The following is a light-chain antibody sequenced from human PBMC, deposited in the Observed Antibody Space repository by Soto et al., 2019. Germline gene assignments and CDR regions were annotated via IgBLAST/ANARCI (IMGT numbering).Light chain of an antibody. CDR3: SLYTSDNTYV. CDR1: SSDVGGYNY. CDR2: EVS. J-gene: IGLJ1*01. Sequence: QSVLTQPASVSGSPGQSITISCTGTSSDVGGYNYVSWYQLHPGKAPKLMVYEVSNRPSGVSNRFSGSKSGNTASLTISGLQTADEANYFCSLYTSDNTYVFGAGTKVTVL. V-gene: IGLV2-14*01.